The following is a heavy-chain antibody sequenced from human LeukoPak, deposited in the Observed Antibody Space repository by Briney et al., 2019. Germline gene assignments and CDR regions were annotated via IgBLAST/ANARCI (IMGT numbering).Heavy chain of an antibody. CDR2: INPNSGGT. CDR3: ARRSITIFGVVPPFDP. D-gene: IGHD3-3*01. J-gene: IGHJ5*02. Sequence: ASVKVSCKASGYTFTGYYMHWVRQAPGQGLEWMGWINPNSGGTNYAQKFQGRVTMTRDTSISTAYMELSRLRSDDTAVYYCARRSITIFGVVPPFDPWGQGTLVTVSS. V-gene: IGHV1-2*02. CDR1: GYTFTGYY.